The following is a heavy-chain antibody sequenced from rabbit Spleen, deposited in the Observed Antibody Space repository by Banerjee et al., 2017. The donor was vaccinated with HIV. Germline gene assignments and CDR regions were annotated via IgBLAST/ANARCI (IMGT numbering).Heavy chain of an antibody. V-gene: IGHV1S40*01. Sequence: QSLEESGGDLVKPGASLTLTCTASGVSFSSSSYMCWVRQAPGKGLEWIACIDTGSSGFTYFATWAKGRFTCSKTSSTTVTLQMTRLTAADTATYFCARNIGGSAYGYFTLWGPGTLVTVS. CDR1: GVSFSSSSY. CDR3: ARNIGGSAYGYFTL. CDR2: IDTGSSGFT. D-gene: IGHD6-1*01. J-gene: IGHJ4*01.